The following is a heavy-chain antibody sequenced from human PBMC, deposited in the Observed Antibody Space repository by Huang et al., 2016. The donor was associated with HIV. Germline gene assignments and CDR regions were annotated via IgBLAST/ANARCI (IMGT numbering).Heavy chain of an antibody. V-gene: IGHV1-18*01. CDR3: ARDPYYSNRWKRNDASFL. Sequence: QVQLVQSGGEVMQPGASVSVSCKASGYDFGSDGMSGVRQAPGPGREWLGWDGSDSRDTSSAQKFQGRVTMTTDTSTTTTYMELRSLRSDDTAMYYCARDPYYSNRWKRNDASFLWGQGTMITVSS. D-gene: IGHD4-4*01. CDR1: GYDFGSDG. J-gene: IGHJ3*01. CDR2: DGSDSRDT.